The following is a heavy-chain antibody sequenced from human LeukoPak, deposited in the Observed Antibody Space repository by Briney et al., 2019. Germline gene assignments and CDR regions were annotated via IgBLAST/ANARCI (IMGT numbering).Heavy chain of an antibody. J-gene: IGHJ4*02. CDR3: ARDIAYSGSYEGFDY. D-gene: IGHD1-26*01. V-gene: IGHV1-2*02. CDR1: GYTFTGYY. CDR2: INPNSGGT. Sequence: AASVKVSCKASGYTFTGYYMHWVRQAPGQGLEWMGWINPNSGGTNYAQKFQGRVTMTRDTSISTAYMELSRLRSDDTAVYYCARDIAYSGSYEGFDYWGQGTLVIVSS.